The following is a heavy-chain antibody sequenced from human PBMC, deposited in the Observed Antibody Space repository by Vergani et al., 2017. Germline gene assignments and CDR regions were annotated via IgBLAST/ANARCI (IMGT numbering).Heavy chain of an antibody. J-gene: IGHJ4*02. CDR2: IYYSGST. CDR1: GCSLSSYY. Sequence: VPPPESGPGLVKPSDTPFLTCPVSGCSLSSYYWSLIRQPPGKGLEWIGYIYYSGSTNYNPSLKSRVAISVDPSKNQFSLKLSSVTAADPAVYYCASGAPYLGGDPFDYWGQGTLVTVSS. D-gene: IGHD2-21*02. V-gene: IGHV4-59*07. CDR3: ASGAPYLGGDPFDY.